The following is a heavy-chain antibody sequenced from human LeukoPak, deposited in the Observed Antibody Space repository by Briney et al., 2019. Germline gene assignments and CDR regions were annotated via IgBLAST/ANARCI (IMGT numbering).Heavy chain of an antibody. CDR3: AVSYYDFWSGYYTLDY. CDR1: GFTVSSNY. D-gene: IGHD3-3*01. V-gene: IGHV3-66*01. J-gene: IGHJ4*02. Sequence: GGSLRLSCAASGFTVSSNYMSWVRQAPGKGLEWVSVIYSGGSTYYAGSVKGRFTISRDNSKNTLYLQMNSLRAEDTAVYYCAVSYYDFWSGYYTLDYWGQGTLVTVSS. CDR2: IYSGGST.